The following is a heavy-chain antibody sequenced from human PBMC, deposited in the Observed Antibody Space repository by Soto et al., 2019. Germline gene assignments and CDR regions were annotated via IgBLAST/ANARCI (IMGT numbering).Heavy chain of an antibody. Sequence: EVQLLESGGGLVQPGGSLRLSCVASRFSFSSYEMSWVRQAAGKGLEWVSRVSLTGDRTNYAWYVKGRFTVSRDNFKNTLYLEMDSLRPEDTAIYYCARGGGYCTPTNCAIDSWGRGTPVTVSS. J-gene: IGHJ5*01. CDR2: VSLTGDRT. CDR3: ARGGGYCTPTNCAIDS. V-gene: IGHV3-23*01. D-gene: IGHD2-8*01. CDR1: RFSFSSYE.